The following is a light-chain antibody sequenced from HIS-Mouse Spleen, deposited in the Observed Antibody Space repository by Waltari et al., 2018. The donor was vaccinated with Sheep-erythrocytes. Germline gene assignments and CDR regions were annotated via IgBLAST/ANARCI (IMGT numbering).Light chain of an antibody. V-gene: IGLV2-23*01. CDR2: EGS. Sequence: QSALTQPASVSGSPGQSITISCTGTSSSVGRYNRVSWYQQHPGKAPKLMIYEGSKRPSGVSNRFSGSKSGNTASLTISGLQAEDEADYYCCSYAGSSTPWVFGGGTKLTVL. CDR1: SSSVGRYNR. J-gene: IGLJ3*02. CDR3: CSYAGSSTPWV.